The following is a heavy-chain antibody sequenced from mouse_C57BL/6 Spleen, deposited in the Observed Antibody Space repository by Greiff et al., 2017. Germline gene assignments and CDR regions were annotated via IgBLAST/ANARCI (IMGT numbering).Heavy chain of an antibody. J-gene: IGHJ4*01. CDR3: ARYYYDYGRNAMDY. D-gene: IGHD2-4*01. V-gene: IGHV1-81*01. CDR1: GYTFTSYG. Sequence: VKLMESGAELARPGASVKLSCKASGYTFTSYGISWVKQRTGQGLEWIGEIYPRSGNTYYNEKFKGKATLTAEKSSSTAYMELRSLTSEDSAVYFCARYYYDYGRNAMDYWGQGTSVTVSS. CDR2: IYPRSGNT.